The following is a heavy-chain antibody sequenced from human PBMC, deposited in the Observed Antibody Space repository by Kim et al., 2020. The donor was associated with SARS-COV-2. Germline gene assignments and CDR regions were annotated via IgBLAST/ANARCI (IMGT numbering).Heavy chain of an antibody. J-gene: IGHJ3*02. V-gene: IGHV1-18*04. CDR1: GYTFTSYG. Sequence: ASVKVSCKASGYTFTSYGISWVRQAPGQGLEWMGWISAYNGNTNYAQKLQGRVTMTTDTSTSTAYMELRSLRSDDTAVYYCAREYDCGGDCWDAFDIWGQGTMVTVSS. CDR3: AREYDCGGDCWDAFDI. D-gene: IGHD2-21*01. CDR2: ISAYNGNT.